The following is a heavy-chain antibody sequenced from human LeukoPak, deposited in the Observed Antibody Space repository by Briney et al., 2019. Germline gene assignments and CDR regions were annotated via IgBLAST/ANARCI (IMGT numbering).Heavy chain of an antibody. CDR1: GFTFGDYA. Sequence: GGSLRLSCTASGFTFGDYAMHWVRQAPGKGLEWVSSISWNSGSIHYADSVKGRFTISRDNAKNSLYLHMNSLRPEDTAFYYCAKDMRYDSSGYPFDYWGQGTLVTVSS. V-gene: IGHV3-9*01. CDR2: ISWNSGSI. D-gene: IGHD3-22*01. J-gene: IGHJ4*02. CDR3: AKDMRYDSSGYPFDY.